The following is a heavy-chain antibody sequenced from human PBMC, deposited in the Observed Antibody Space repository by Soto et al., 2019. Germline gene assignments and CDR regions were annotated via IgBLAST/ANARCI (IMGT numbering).Heavy chain of an antibody. Sequence: ASVKVCCKASGYTFTTYYMHWVRQAPGQGLEWLGIINPNGGSTTYAQKFQGRVTMTRDTSTSTVYLELSSLRSEDTAVYYCARAGYCSGGTCFHGNCDYWGQGTLVTVSS. J-gene: IGHJ4*02. CDR3: ARAGYCSGGTCFHGNCDY. D-gene: IGHD2-15*01. CDR1: GYTFTTYY. CDR2: INPNGGST. V-gene: IGHV1-46*01.